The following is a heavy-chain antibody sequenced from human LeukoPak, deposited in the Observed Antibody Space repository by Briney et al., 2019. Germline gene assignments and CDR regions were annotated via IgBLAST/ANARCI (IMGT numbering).Heavy chain of an antibody. D-gene: IGHD2-2*01. Sequence: GGSLRLSCAASGFTFSSYGMHWVRQAPGKGLEWVAVISYDGSNKYYADSVKGRFTISRDNSKNTLYLQMNSLRPEDTAVYYCAKCIKVVVVPAAPDYWGQGTLVTVSS. J-gene: IGHJ4*02. CDR3: AKCIKVVVVPAAPDY. V-gene: IGHV3-30*18. CDR2: ISYDGSNK. CDR1: GFTFSSYG.